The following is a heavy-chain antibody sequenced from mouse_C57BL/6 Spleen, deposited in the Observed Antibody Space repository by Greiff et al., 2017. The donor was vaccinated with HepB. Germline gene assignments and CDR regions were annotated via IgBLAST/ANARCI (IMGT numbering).Heavy chain of an antibody. Sequence: EVQLQQSGPELVKPGDSVKISCKASGYSFTGYFMNWVMQSHGKSLEWIGRINPYNGDTFYNQKFKGKATLTVDKSSSTAHMELRSLTSEDSAVYYCARYGSSLYAMDYWGQGTSVTVSS. CDR1: GYSFTGYF. CDR2: INPYNGDT. J-gene: IGHJ4*01. CDR3: ARYGSSLYAMDY. D-gene: IGHD1-1*01. V-gene: IGHV1-20*01.